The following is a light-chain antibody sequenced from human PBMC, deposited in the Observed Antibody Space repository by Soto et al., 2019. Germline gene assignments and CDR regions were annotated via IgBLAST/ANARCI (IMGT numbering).Light chain of an antibody. CDR3: QQYNNWRTWT. V-gene: IGKV3-15*01. CDR2: GAS. Sequence: EIVMTQSPATLSVSPGERATLSCRASQSVSSNLAWYPQKPGQAPRLLIYGASTRSTGIPARFSGSWSGTEFTLTISSLQSEDFAVYYCQQYNNWRTWTFGQGTKVEIK. J-gene: IGKJ1*01. CDR1: QSVSSN.